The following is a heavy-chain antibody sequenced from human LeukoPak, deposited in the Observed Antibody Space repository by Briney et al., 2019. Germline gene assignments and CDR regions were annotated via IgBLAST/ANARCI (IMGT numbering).Heavy chain of an antibody. V-gene: IGHV4-34*01. CDR2: INHSGST. Sequence: NPSETLSLTCAVYGGSFSGYYWSWIRQPPGKGLEWIGEINHSGSTNYDPSLKSRVTISVDTSKNQFSLKLSSVTAADTAVYYCARIAVATAYNWFDPWGQGTLVTVSS. CDR1: GGSFSGYY. CDR3: ARIAVATAYNWFDP. D-gene: IGHD5-12*01. J-gene: IGHJ5*02.